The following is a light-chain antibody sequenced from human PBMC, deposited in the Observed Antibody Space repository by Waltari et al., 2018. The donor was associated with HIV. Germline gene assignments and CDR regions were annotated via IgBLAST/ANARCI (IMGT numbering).Light chain of an antibody. Sequence: DIVMTQSPDSLAVSLGERATINCKASQSILFFSNNKNCLAWFQQKPGQPPKLLIYWASTREIGVPDRFSGSESGTDFTLTISTLQAEDVGVYYCQQYYDIPYTFGQETKLEIK. CDR1: QSILFFSNNKNC. J-gene: IGKJ2*01. CDR2: WAS. V-gene: IGKV4-1*01. CDR3: QQYYDIPYT.